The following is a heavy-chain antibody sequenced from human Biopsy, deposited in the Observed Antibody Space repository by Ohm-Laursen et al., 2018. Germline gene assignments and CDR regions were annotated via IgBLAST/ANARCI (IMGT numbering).Heavy chain of an antibody. D-gene: IGHD3-10*02. CDR2: INPNSGAT. V-gene: IGHV1-2*02. CDR1: GYTFTDYY. Sequence: SSVKVSCKASGYTFTDYYIHWVRQVPGQGLEWIGWINPNSGATNSAQNFQGRVTMTKDTSLNTAYMEFSRLRSDDTAVYYCARDQMVIMLGGRTRTDFFDSWGQGTLVTVSS. J-gene: IGHJ4*02. CDR3: ARDQMVIMLGGRTRTDFFDS.